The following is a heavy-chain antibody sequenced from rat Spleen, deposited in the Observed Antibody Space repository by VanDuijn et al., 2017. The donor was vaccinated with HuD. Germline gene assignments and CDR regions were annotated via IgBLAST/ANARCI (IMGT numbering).Heavy chain of an antibody. J-gene: IGHJ2*01. CDR3: ARVAAPITGGFDY. CDR2: ISYGDSSGHSAT. V-gene: IGHV5-29*01. CDR1: GFTFSDYG. Sequence: EVQLVESGGGLVQPGRSLKLSCAASGFTFSDYGMAWVRQAPTKGLEWVATISYGDSSGHSATYYRDSVKGRFTISRDNAKSTLNLQMRKLGSEETAIYSCARVAAPITGGFDYWGQGVMVTVSS. D-gene: IGHD3-1*01.